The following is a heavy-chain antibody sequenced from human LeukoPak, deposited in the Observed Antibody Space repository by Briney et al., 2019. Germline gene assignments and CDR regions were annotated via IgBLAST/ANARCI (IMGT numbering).Heavy chain of an antibody. J-gene: IGHJ6*02. D-gene: IGHD3-3*01. Sequence: SVKVSCKASGYTFTGYYMHWVRQAPGQGLEWMGGIIPIFGTANYAQKFQGRVTITADESTSTAYMELSSLRSEDTAVYYCARESITIFGVVITYYYGMDVWGQGTTVTVSS. CDR1: GYTFTGYY. CDR3: ARESITIFGVVITYYYGMDV. CDR2: IIPIFGTA. V-gene: IGHV1-69*13.